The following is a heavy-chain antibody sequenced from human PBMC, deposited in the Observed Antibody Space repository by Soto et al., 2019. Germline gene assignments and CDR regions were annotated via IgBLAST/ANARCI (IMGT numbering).Heavy chain of an antibody. Sequence: GGSLRLFCAASGFTFSSYGMHWVRQAPGKGLEWVAVISYDGSNKYYADSVKGRFTISRDNSKNTLYLQMNSLRAEDTAVYYCAREGAQWLALFDYWGEGTLVTVSS. CDR1: GFTFSSYG. D-gene: IGHD6-19*01. CDR2: ISYDGSNK. V-gene: IGHV3-30*03. CDR3: AREGAQWLALFDY. J-gene: IGHJ4*02.